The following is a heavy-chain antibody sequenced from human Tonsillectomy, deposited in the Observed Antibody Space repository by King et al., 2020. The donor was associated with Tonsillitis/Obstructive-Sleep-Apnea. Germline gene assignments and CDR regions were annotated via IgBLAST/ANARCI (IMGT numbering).Heavy chain of an antibody. CDR3: TRDRGQRGAKYYFDF. Sequence: EVQLVESGGGLVKPGGSLRLSCAASGFTFSYYSLNWVRQAPGKGLEGVASISDTGTYIYYADSVLGRFTNSRDNAENSLFLQMNNLRAEDTALYFCTRDRGQRGAKYYFDFWGQGALVTVSS. J-gene: IGHJ4*02. CDR1: GFTFSYYS. CDR2: ISDTGTYI. V-gene: IGHV3-21*01.